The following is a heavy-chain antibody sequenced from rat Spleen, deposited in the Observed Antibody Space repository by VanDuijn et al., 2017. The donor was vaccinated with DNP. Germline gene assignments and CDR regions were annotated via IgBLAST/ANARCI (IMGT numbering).Heavy chain of an antibody. J-gene: IGHJ2*01. CDR1: GYSITSNY. Sequence: VQLQESGPGLVKPSQSLSLTCSVTGYSITSNYWGWIRKFPGNKMEYIEHISYSGSTNYNPALKSRISITRDKSKNHFFLHLNSVTSEDTGTYYCARWTRYFDNWGQGVMVTVSS. V-gene: IGHV3-1*01. CDR2: ISYSGST. D-gene: IGHD1-7*01. CDR3: ARWTRYFDN.